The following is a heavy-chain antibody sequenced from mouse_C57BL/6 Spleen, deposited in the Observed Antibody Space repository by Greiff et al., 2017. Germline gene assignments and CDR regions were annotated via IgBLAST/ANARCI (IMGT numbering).Heavy chain of an antibody. CDR3: ASLIYYGYDGGVY. V-gene: IGHV5-9*01. CDR2: ISGGGGNT. Sequence: EVHLVESGGGLVKPGGSLKLSCAASGFTFSSYTMSWVRQTPEKRLEWVATISGGGGNTYYPDSVKGRFTISRDNAKNTLYLQMSSLRSEDTALYYCASLIYYGYDGGVYWGQGTLVTVSA. J-gene: IGHJ3*01. D-gene: IGHD2-2*01. CDR1: GFTFSSYT.